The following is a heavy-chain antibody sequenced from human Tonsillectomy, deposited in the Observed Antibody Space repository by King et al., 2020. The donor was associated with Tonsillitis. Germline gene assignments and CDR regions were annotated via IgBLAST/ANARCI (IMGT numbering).Heavy chain of an antibody. Sequence: VQLVESGGGLVQPGGSLRLSCAASGFTFSSYWMSWVRQAPGKGLEGVANIKQDGSEKYYVDSVKGRFTISRDNAKNSLYLQMNSLRAEDTAVYYCAREDIAAAGNVFDYWGQGTLVTVSS. J-gene: IGHJ4*02. V-gene: IGHV3-7*01. CDR3: AREDIAAAGNVFDY. CDR2: IKQDGSEK. CDR1: GFTFSSYW. D-gene: IGHD6-13*01.